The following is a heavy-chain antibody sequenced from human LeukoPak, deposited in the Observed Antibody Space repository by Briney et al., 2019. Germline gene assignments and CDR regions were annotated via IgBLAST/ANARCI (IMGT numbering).Heavy chain of an antibody. D-gene: IGHD2-2*02. CDR3: ARAYCSSTSCYTEGWFNP. Sequence: SETLSLTCTVSGYSIISGYSWEWIRQPPGKGLEWIGSFHYSGSTYYNPSLMSRVTISGDTSKNQFSLRLSSVTAADTAVYYCARAYCSSTSCYTEGWFNPWGQGTLVTVSS. CDR2: FHYSGST. CDR1: GYSIISGYS. V-gene: IGHV4-38-2*02. J-gene: IGHJ5*02.